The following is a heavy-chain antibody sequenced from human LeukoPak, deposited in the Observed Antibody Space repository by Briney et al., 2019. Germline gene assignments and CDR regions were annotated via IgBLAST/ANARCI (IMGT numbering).Heavy chain of an antibody. Sequence: GGSLTLSCAASGFTVSSNYMSWVRQAPGKGLECVSVIDSVGSTYYADSAKGRFTISRDNSKNTLFLQMSSLRLEDTAVYYCVKDQWIDYWGQGVLVTVSS. V-gene: IGHV3-53*05. CDR2: IDSVGST. J-gene: IGHJ4*02. CDR1: GFTVSSNY. D-gene: IGHD2-8*01. CDR3: VKDQWIDY.